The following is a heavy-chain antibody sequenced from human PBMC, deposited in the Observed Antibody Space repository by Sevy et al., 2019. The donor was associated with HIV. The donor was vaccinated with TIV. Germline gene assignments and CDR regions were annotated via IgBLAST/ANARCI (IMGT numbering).Heavy chain of an antibody. CDR1: GFTFSSYA. D-gene: IGHD2-2*01. CDR2: IRGSGGST. V-gene: IGHV3-23*01. J-gene: IGHJ4*02. Sequence: GGSLRLSCAASGFTFSSYAMSWVRQAPGKGLEWVSTIRGSGGSTYYADSVKGRFTISRDNAKNSLYLQMNSLRAEDTAVYYCARDGGCTSTSCLLYFDYWGQGTLVTVSS. CDR3: ARDGGCTSTSCLLYFDY.